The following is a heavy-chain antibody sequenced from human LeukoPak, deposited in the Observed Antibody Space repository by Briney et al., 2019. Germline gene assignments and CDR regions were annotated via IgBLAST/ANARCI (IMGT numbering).Heavy chain of an antibody. V-gene: IGHV4-30-4*01. CDR1: GGSISSGDYY. CDR3: ARDAMVRGVINDDAFDI. D-gene: IGHD3-10*01. J-gene: IGHJ3*02. Sequence: SETLSLTCTVSGGSISSGDYYWRWIRQPPGKGLEWIGYIYYSGSTYYNPSLKSRVTISVDTSKNQFSLKLSSVTAADTAVYYCARDAMVRGVINDDAFDIWGQGTMVTVSS. CDR2: IYYSGST.